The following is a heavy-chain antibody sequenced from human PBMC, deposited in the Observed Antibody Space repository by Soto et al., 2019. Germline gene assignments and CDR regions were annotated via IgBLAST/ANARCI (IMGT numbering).Heavy chain of an antibody. CDR1: GFTFSNYA. J-gene: IGHJ5*02. CDR3: AKEEGPINA. D-gene: IGHD2-21*01. CDR2: ISGTGGNT. Sequence: EVQLLESGGGLVQPGGSLRLSCAASGFTFSNYAMTWVSQAPGKGLEWVSAISGTGGNTYYADSVKGRFTISRDTSTNTLYLQMNSLRAEDTAVYYCAKEEGPINAWGQGTRVIVSS. V-gene: IGHV3-23*01.